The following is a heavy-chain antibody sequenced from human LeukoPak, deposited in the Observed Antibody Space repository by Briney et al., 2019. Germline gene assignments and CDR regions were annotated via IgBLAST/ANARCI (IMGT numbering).Heavy chain of an antibody. CDR1: GGSISSYY. Sequence: SETLSLTCTVSGGSISSYYWSWIRQPPGKGLEWIGYIYYSGSTNYNPSLKSRVTISVDTSKNQFSLKLSSVTAADTAVYYCARDPTYCGGDCYSHYGMDVWGQGTTVTVS. V-gene: IGHV4-59*01. CDR2: IYYSGST. CDR3: ARDPTYCGGDCYSHYGMDV. J-gene: IGHJ6*02. D-gene: IGHD2-21*02.